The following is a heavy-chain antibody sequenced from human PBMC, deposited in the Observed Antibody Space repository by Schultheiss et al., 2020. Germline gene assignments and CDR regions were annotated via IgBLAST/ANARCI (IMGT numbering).Heavy chain of an antibody. CDR2: ISSSSSYI. Sequence: GGSLRLSCAASGFTFSSYSMNWVRQAPGKGLEWVSSISSSSSYIYYADSVKGRFTISRDNSKNTLYLQMNSLRAEDTAVYYCAKEDYYDSSGYYLNWFDPWGQGTLVTVSS. D-gene: IGHD3-22*01. V-gene: IGHV3-21*04. CDR3: AKEDYYDSSGYYLNWFDP. J-gene: IGHJ5*02. CDR1: GFTFSSYS.